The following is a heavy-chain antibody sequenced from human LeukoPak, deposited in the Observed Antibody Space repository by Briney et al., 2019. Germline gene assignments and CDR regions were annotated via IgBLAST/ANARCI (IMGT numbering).Heavy chain of an antibody. CDR1: GFTFSSYA. J-gene: IGHJ3*02. CDR3: AKDIAYYDILTGYSTDAFDI. V-gene: IGHV3-23*01. CDR2: ISGSGGST. D-gene: IGHD3-9*01. Sequence: GGSLRLSCAASGFTFSSYAMSWVRQAPGKGLEWVSAISGSGGSTYYADSVKGRFTISRDNSKNTLYLQMNSLRAEDTAVYYCAKDIAYYDILTGYSTDAFDIWGQGTMVTVSS.